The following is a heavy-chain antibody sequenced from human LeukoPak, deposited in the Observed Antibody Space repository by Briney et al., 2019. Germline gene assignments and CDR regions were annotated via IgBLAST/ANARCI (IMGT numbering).Heavy chain of an antibody. CDR1: GFTFSDYY. D-gene: IGHD3-22*01. V-gene: IGHV3-11*01. CDR3: AREAMIVVVSNDAFDI. Sequence: GGSLRLSCAASGFTFSDYYMSWIRQARGKGLEWVSYISSSGSTIYYADSVKGRFTISRDNAKNSLYLQMNSLRAEDTAVYYCAREAMIVVVSNDAFDIWGQGTMVTVSS. CDR2: ISSSGSTI. J-gene: IGHJ3*02.